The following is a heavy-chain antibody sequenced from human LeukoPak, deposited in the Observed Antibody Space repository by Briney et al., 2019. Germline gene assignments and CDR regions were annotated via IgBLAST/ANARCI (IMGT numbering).Heavy chain of an antibody. CDR1: GFTFSSYG. J-gene: IGHJ4*01. V-gene: IGHV3-30*18. CDR2: ISYDGSNK. Sequence: GGSLRLSCAASGFTFSSYGMHWVRQAPGKGLEWVAVISYDGSNKYYADSVKGRFTISRDNSKNTLYLQMNSLRAEDTAVYYCAKHPWIWDIIVATTYYFDYWGQEPWSPSPQ. CDR3: AKHPWIWDIIVATTYYFDY. D-gene: IGHD5-12*01.